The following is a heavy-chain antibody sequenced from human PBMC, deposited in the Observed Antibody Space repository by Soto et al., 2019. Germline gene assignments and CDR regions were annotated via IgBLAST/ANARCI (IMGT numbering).Heavy chain of an antibody. Sequence: QVQLVESGGGVVQPGRSLRLSCAASGFTFSSYGMHWVRQAPGKGLAWVSVISYDGSNKYYADSVKGRVTISRDKSKNPRELQMNCLTAEDTAVYYCAKVSAARTIGYYYYGIDVWGQGTTVTVS. CDR1: GFTFSSYG. V-gene: IGHV3-30*18. CDR2: ISYDGSNK. D-gene: IGHD6-13*01. CDR3: AKVSAARTIGYYYYGIDV. J-gene: IGHJ6*02.